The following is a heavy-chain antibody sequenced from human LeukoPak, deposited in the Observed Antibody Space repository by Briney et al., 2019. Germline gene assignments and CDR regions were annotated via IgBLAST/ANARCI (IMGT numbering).Heavy chain of an antibody. J-gene: IGHJ4*02. Sequence: ASVKVSCKASGYTFTSFGISWVRQAPGQGLEWMGWISAYNANTNFAQNLQGRVTMTTDTSASTAYMELRSLRSDDTAVYYCARVQGSSGWYIFDYWGQGTLVTVSS. CDR2: ISAYNANT. CDR1: GYTFTSFG. V-gene: IGHV1-18*01. CDR3: ARVQGSSGWYIFDY. D-gene: IGHD6-19*01.